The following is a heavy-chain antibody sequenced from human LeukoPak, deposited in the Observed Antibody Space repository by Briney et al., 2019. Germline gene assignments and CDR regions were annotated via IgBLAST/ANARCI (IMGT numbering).Heavy chain of an antibody. J-gene: IGHJ4*02. Sequence: ASVKVSCKASGYTFTSYGINWVRQAPGQGLEWMGWISAYNGYTNYAQKLQGRVTMTKDTSTSTAYMELRSLRSDDTAVYYCARGLYYDSSGYLGTYDAYYFDYWGQGTLVTVSS. CDR2: ISAYNGYT. CDR1: GYTFTSYG. D-gene: IGHD3-22*01. V-gene: IGHV1-18*01. CDR3: ARGLYYDSSGYLGTYDAYYFDY.